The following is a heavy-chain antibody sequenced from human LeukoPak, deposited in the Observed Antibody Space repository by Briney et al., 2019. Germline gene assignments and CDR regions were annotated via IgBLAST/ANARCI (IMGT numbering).Heavy chain of an antibody. V-gene: IGHV3-11*04. D-gene: IGHD3-22*01. Sequence: PVQPLDSPSVVSSSGSTIYYADSVKGRFTISRDNAKNSLYLQMNSLRAEDTAVYYCAREGYYDSGGAFDIWGQGTMVTVSS. J-gene: IGHJ3*02. CDR3: AREGYYDSGGAFDI. CDR2: VSSSGSTI.